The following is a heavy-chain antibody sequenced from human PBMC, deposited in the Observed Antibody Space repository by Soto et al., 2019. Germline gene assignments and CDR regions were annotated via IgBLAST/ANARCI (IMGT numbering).Heavy chain of an antibody. V-gene: IGHV2-70*01. J-gene: IGHJ6*02. D-gene: IGHD3-10*01. CDR3: ARMVCGENYYGSGSYYPYYYYYGMDV. CDR1: GFSLSTSGMC. CDR2: IDWDDDK. Sequence: SGPTLVNPTQTLTLTCTFSGFSLSTSGMCVSWIRQPPGKALEWLALIDWDDDKYYSTSLKTRLTISKDTSKNQVVLTMTNMDPVDTATYYCARMVCGENYYGSGSYYPYYYYYGMDVWGQGTTVTVSS.